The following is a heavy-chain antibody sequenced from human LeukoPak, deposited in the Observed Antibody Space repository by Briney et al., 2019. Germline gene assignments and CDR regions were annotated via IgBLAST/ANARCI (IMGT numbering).Heavy chain of an antibody. J-gene: IGHJ3*02. D-gene: IGHD6-13*01. Sequence: ASAKVSCKASGYTFTGYYMHWVRQAPGQGLEWMGWINPNSGGTNYAQKFQGRVTMTRDTSISTAYMELSRLRSDDTAVYYCASPNEDSSSWYGNAFDIWGQGTMVTVSS. CDR3: ASPNEDSSSWYGNAFDI. CDR1: GYTFTGYY. CDR2: INPNSGGT. V-gene: IGHV1-2*02.